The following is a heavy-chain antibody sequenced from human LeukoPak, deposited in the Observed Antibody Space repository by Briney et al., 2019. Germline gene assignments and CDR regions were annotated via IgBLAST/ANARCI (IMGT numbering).Heavy chain of an antibody. CDR2: ISGNGGST. D-gene: IGHD6-6*01. Sequence: GGSLRLSCAASGFIFSNFAMSWVRQAPGKGLEWVAGISGNGGSTSYADSVKGRFNISRDNPKKTVDLQMNNLRAEDTAVYYCAKLLTGRPSGYMDVWGKGTTVSVSS. V-gene: IGHV3-23*01. CDR3: AKLLTGRPSGYMDV. CDR1: GFIFSNFA. J-gene: IGHJ6*03.